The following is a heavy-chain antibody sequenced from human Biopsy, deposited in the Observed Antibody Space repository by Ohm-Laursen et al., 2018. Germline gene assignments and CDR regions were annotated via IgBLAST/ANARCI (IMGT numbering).Heavy chain of an antibody. Sequence: SDTLSLTCSVYGGPFSDYYWTWIRQPPNKGLEWIGEINHSGSTSYNPSLRSRATVSVDTSKNQFSLRLSSVTAADTAIYYCARTYDYDSSAYYYAYWGQGTLVTVSS. V-gene: IGHV4-34*01. CDR1: GGPFSDYY. CDR3: ARTYDYDSSAYYYAY. D-gene: IGHD3-22*01. J-gene: IGHJ4*02. CDR2: INHSGST.